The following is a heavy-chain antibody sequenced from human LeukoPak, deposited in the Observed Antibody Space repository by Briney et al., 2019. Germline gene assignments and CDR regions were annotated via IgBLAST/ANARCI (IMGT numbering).Heavy chain of an antibody. CDR1: GFTFSRYS. D-gene: IGHD5-24*01. CDR2: ISSGSSYI. J-gene: IGHJ4*02. CDR3: VRGDKRDY. V-gene: IGHV3-21*01. Sequence: GGSLRLSCAASGFTFSRYSMNWVRQAPGKGLEGVSSISSGSSYIYYADSVKGRFTISRDNAKNSLYLQMNSLRADDTAVYYCVRGDKRDYWGQGTLVTVSS.